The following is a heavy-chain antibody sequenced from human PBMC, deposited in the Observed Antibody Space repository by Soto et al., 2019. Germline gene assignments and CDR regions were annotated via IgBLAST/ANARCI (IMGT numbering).Heavy chain of an antibody. V-gene: IGHV5-10-1*01. CDR2: IDPSDSYT. D-gene: IGHD3-10*01. CDR3: ASSTAFGEAYYYYYGMDV. CDR1: GYSFTSYW. Sequence: HGESLKISCKGSGYSFTSYWISWVRQMPGKGLEWMGRIDPSDSYTNYSPSFQGHVTISADKSISTAYLQWSSLKASDTAMYYCASSTAFGEAYYYYYGMDVWGQGTTVTVSS. J-gene: IGHJ6*02.